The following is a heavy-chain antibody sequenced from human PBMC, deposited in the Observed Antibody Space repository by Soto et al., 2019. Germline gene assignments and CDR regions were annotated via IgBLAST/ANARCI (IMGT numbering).Heavy chain of an antibody. CDR1: GGSISSGGYY. CDR3: AREYLMTTVVTRWGDTNYGMDV. D-gene: IGHD4-17*01. J-gene: IGHJ6*02. Sequence: SETLSLTCTVSGGSISSGGYYWSWIRQHPGKGLEWIGYIYYSGSTYYNPSLKSRVTISVDMSKNQFSLKLSSVTAADTAVYYCAREYLMTTVVTRWGDTNYGMDVWGQGTTVTVSS. V-gene: IGHV4-31*03. CDR2: IYYSGST.